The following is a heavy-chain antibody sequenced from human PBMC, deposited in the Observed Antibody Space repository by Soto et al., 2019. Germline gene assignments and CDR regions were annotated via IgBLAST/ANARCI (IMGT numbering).Heavy chain of an antibody. CDR2: IIPIFGTA. CDR3: ARDGVASASVYYYYGMDV. CDR1: GGTFSSYA. D-gene: IGHD3-3*01. V-gene: IGHV1-69*13. J-gene: IGHJ6*02. Sequence: SVKVSCKASGGTFSSYAISWVRQAPGQGLEWMGGIIPIFGTANYAQKFQGRVTITADESTSTAYMELSSLRSEDTAVYYCARDGVASASVYYYYGMDVWGQGTTVTVSS.